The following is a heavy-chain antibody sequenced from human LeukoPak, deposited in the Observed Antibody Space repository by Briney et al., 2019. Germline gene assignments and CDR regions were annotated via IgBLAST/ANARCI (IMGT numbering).Heavy chain of an antibody. CDR1: GGTFSSYA. J-gene: IGHJ5*02. V-gene: IGHV1-69*01. Sequence: SVKVSCKASGGTFSSYAISWVRQAPGQGLEWTGGIIPIFGTANYAQKFQGRVTITADESTSTAYMELSSLRSEDTAVYYCARRYSSGWYGWFDPWGQGTLVTVSS. CDR3: ARRYSSGWYGWFDP. CDR2: IIPIFGTA. D-gene: IGHD6-19*01.